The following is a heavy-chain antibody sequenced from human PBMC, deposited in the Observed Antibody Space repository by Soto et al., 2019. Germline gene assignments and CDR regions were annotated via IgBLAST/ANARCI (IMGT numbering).Heavy chain of an antibody. V-gene: IGHV3-21*01. CDR1: GFTFSSYS. CDR2: ISSSSSYI. CDR3: ARDREGVGAGLF. D-gene: IGHD1-26*01. J-gene: IGHJ3*01. Sequence: EVQLVESGGGLVKPGGSLRLSCAASGFTFSSYSMNWVRQAPGKGLEWVSSISSSSSYIYYADSVKGRFTISRDNAKNSLYLQMNSLRADDTAVYYCARDREGVGAGLFWGRGAMVTVSS.